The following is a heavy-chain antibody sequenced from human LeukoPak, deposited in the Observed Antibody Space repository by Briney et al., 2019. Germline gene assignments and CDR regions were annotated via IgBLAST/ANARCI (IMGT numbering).Heavy chain of an antibody. CDR3: ATLNGPLFEY. CDR1: GFTLSNYW. D-gene: IGHD2-8*01. V-gene: IGHV3-7*01. J-gene: IGHJ4*02. CDR2: IHQHGNEK. Sequence: GGSLRLSCAASGFTLSNYWMSWVRQAPGKGLEWVASIHQHGNEKYFVDSVRGRFTISRDNAKNSLYLQMSSLRAEDTAVYYCATLNGPLFEYWGQGTLVTVSS.